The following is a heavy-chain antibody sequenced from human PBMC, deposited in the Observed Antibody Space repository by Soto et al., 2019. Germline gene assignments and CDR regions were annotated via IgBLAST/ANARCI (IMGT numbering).Heavy chain of an antibody. CDR2: IIPILGIA. CDR1: GGTFSSYT. Sequence: ASVKVSCKASGGTFSSYTISWVRQAPGQGLEWMGRIIPILGIANYAQKFQGRVTITADKSTSTAYMELSSLRSEDTAVYYCALNDPYYYYMDVWGKGTTVTVSS. D-gene: IGHD1-1*01. CDR3: ALNDPYYYYMDV. V-gene: IGHV1-69*02. J-gene: IGHJ6*03.